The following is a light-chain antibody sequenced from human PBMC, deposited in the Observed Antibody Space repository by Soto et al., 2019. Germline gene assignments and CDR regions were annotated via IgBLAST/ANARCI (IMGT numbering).Light chain of an antibody. CDR3: QSFDNSLTAWV. V-gene: IGLV1-40*01. CDR1: SSNFGAGYD. Sequence: QSVLTQPPSVSGAPGQRVTISCTWSSSNFGAGYDVHWYQQFPGTAPKLLIYGDNNRPSGVPDRFSGSKYGTSASLAITGLQAEDEADYYCQSFDNSLTAWVFGGGTKLTVL. CDR2: GDN. J-gene: IGLJ3*02.